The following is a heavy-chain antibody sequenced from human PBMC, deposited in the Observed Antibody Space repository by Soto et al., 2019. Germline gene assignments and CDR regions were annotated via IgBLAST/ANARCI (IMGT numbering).Heavy chain of an antibody. CDR3: TKGSLYSSSWMGGY. J-gene: IGHJ4*02. CDR2: IKSKTDGGTT. Sequence: PGGSLRLSCAASGFTFSNAWMSWVRQAPGKGLEWVGRIKSKTDGGTTDYAAPVKGRFTISRDDSKNTLYLQMNSLKTEDTAVYYCTKGSLYSSSWMGGYWGQGTLVTVSS. D-gene: IGHD6-13*01. CDR1: GFTFSNAW. V-gene: IGHV3-15*01.